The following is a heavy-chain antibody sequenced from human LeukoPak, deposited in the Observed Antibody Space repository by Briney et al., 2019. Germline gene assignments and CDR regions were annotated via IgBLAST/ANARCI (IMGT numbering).Heavy chain of an antibody. CDR1: GFTFSSYS. D-gene: IGHD6-13*01. CDR2: ISSSSSTI. Sequence: GGSLRLSCAASGFTFSSYSMNWVRQAPGKGMEWVSYISSSSSTIYYADSVKGRFTISRDNAKNSLYLQMNSLRAEDTAVYYCARDDIAAAGTGLRWGQGTLVTVSS. J-gene: IGHJ4*02. CDR3: ARDDIAAAGTGLR. V-gene: IGHV3-48*01.